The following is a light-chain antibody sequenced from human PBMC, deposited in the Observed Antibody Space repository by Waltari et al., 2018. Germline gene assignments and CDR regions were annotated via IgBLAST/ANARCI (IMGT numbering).Light chain of an antibody. Sequence: DIVMTQSPDSLAVSLGERATIHRKYNQSILFRSTNKNYFAWYQQKSGQPPKLLIYWASTRESGVPDRFSGSGSGTDFTLTISRLQAEDVAVYYCQQYYSTPQTFGQGTKVEMK. CDR1: QSILFRSTNKNY. CDR3: QQYYSTPQT. CDR2: WAS. V-gene: IGKV4-1*01. J-gene: IGKJ1*01.